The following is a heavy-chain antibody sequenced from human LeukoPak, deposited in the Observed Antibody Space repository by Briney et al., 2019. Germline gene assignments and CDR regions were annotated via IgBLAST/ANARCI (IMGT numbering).Heavy chain of an antibody. CDR2: INPNSGGT. D-gene: IGHD2-8*01. Sequence: ASVKVSCKASGYTFTGYYMHWVRQVPGQGLEWMGWINPNSGGTNYAQKFQGRVTMTRDTSISTAYMELSRLRSDDTAVYYCAREGGIVLMVYASSYFDYWGQGTLVTVSS. J-gene: IGHJ4*02. V-gene: IGHV1-2*02. CDR3: AREGGIVLMVYASSYFDY. CDR1: GYTFTGYY.